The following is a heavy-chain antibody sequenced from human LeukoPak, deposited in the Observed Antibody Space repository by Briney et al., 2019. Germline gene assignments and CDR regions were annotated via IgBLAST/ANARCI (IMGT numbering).Heavy chain of an antibody. V-gene: IGHV4-59*08. D-gene: IGHD3-22*01. Sequence: PSETLSLTCTVSGASISSYYWNWIRQPPGKGLEWIGYMHYSGSTNYNPSLKSRVTISVDTSKHQFSLQVTSVTAADTAVYYCARASSGYYWDFDYWGQGTLVTVSS. CDR3: ARASSGYYWDFDY. CDR1: GASISSYY. J-gene: IGHJ4*02. CDR2: MHYSGST.